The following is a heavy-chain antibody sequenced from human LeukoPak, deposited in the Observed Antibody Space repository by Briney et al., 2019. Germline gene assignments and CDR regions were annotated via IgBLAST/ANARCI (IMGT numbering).Heavy chain of an antibody. Sequence: GASVKVSCKASGYTFTGYYMHWVRQAPGQGLEWMGWINPNSGGTNYAQKFQGRVTMTRDTSISTAYMELSRLRSDDTAVYYCAREVGSATVTTFDYWGQGTLVTVSS. J-gene: IGHJ4*02. V-gene: IGHV1-2*02. CDR1: GYTFTGYY. D-gene: IGHD4-17*01. CDR2: INPNSGGT. CDR3: AREVGSATVTTFDY.